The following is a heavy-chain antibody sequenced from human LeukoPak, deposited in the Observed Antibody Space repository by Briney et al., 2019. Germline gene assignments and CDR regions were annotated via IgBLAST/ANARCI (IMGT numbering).Heavy chain of an antibody. V-gene: IGHV5-51*01. D-gene: IGHD6-13*01. CDR2: IYPGDSDT. CDR1: GYSFTSYW. J-gene: IGHJ3*02. CDR3: ARPWTGYSSSWPNAFDI. Sequence: HGESLKISCKGSGYSFTSYWIGWVRQMPGKGLEWMGIIYPGDSDTRYSPSFQGQVTISADESISTAYLQWSSLKATDTAMYYCARPWTGYSSSWPNAFDIWGQGTMVTVSS.